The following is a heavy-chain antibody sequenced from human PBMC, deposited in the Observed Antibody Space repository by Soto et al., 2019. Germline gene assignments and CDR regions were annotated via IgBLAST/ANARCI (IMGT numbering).Heavy chain of an antibody. D-gene: IGHD1-26*01. J-gene: IGHJ6*02. V-gene: IGHV3-15*07. CDR1: GFTFSNAW. CDR2: IKSKTDGGTT. Sequence: GGSLRLSCAASGFTFSNAWMNWVRQAPGKGLEWVGRIKSKTDGGTTDYAAPVKGRFTISRDDSKNTLYLQMNSLKTEDTAVYYCTTSTELLGWYYYYGMDVWGQGTTVTVSS. CDR3: TTSTELLGWYYYYGMDV.